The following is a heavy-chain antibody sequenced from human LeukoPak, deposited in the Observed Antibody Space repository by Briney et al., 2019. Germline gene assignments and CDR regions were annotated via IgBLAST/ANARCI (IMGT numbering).Heavy chain of an antibody. CDR2: IYHSGST. CDR3: ARLEQQPGAFDI. J-gene: IGHJ3*02. V-gene: IGHV4-4*02. Sequence: SETLSLTCAVSGGSISSSNWWSWVSQPLGKRLERIGEIYHSGSTNYNPSLKSRVTISVDKSKNQFSLKLSSVTAADTAVYYCARLEQQPGAFDIWGQGTMVTVSS. CDR1: GGSISSSNW. D-gene: IGHD6-13*01.